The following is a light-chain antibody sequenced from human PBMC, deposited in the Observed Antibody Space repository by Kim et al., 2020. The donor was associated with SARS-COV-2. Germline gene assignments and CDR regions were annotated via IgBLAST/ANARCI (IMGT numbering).Light chain of an antibody. CDR2: ENN. Sequence: GRALPITCTPGRVSLPRNHVLGYQPRPGSAPTTVIYENNQAPSEVPDRFSGSIDSSSNSASLTISGLKTEDEADYYCQSYDSSNWVFGGGTQLTVL. CDR3: QSYDSSNWV. CDR1: RVSLPRNH. J-gene: IGLJ3*02. V-gene: IGLV6-57*03.